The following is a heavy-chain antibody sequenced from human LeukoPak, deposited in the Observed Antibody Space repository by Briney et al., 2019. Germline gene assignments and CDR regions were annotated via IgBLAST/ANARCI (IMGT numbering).Heavy chain of an antibody. J-gene: IGHJ4*02. CDR3: ARGIGLSYYDILTGYSPFDY. CDR1: GYTFTRYY. D-gene: IGHD3-9*01. CDR2: INPNSGGT. Sequence: GASVKDSCKASGYTFTRYYMHWVRQAPGQGLEWMGWINPNSGGTNYAQKFQGRVTMTRDTSISTAYMELSRLRSDDTAVYYCARGIGLSYYDILTGYSPFDYWGQGTLVTVSS. V-gene: IGHV1-2*02.